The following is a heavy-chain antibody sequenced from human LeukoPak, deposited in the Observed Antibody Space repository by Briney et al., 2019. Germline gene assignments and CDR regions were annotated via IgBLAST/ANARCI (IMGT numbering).Heavy chain of an antibody. CDR3: ARGPIDLRIAAAANFDY. CDR2: ISAYNGNT. CDR1: GYTFTSYG. J-gene: IGHJ4*02. V-gene: IGHV1-18*01. Sequence: GASVKVSCKASGYTFTSYGISWVRQAPGQGLEWMGWISAYNGNTNYAQKLQSRVTMTTDTSTSTAYMELRSLRSDDTAVYYCARGPIDLRIAAAANFDYWGQGTLVTVSS. D-gene: IGHD6-13*01.